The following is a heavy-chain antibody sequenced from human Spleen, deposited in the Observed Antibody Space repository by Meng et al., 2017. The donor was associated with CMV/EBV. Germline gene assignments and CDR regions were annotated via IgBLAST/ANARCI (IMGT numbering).Heavy chain of an antibody. CDR1: GFTFSSYT. V-gene: IGHV3-69-1*01. CDR2: ISGRTYI. J-gene: IGHJ6*02. Sequence: GESLKISCAASGFTFSSYTMKWVRQAPGKGLEWVSCISGRTYIYRADSVKGRFTISRDNAKNSLSLQMKSLRAEDTAVYYCARYESVDIVATMTYYYYYGMDVWGQGTTVTVSS. D-gene: IGHD5-12*01. CDR3: ARYESVDIVATMTYYYYYGMDV.